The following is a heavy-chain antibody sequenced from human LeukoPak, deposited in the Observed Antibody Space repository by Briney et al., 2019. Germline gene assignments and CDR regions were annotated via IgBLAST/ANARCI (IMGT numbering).Heavy chain of an antibody. CDR2: INSDGSST. J-gene: IGHJ4*02. Sequence: YPGGSLRLSCAASGFTFSNYWMHWVRQAPGKGLVWVSHINSDGSSTSYADSVKGRFTISRDNAKNTLDLQMNSLRAEDTAVYYCARDFVFRDDGSHFDYWGQGTLVTVSS. D-gene: IGHD1-26*01. CDR1: GFTFSNYW. CDR3: ARDFVFRDDGSHFDY. V-gene: IGHV3-74*01.